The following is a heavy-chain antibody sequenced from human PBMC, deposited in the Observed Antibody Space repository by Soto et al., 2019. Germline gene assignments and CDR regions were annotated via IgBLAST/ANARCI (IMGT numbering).Heavy chain of an antibody. CDR2: ISHDGSNK. Sequence: GGSLRLSCAASGFTFSSYGMHWVRQAPGKGLEWVAVISHDGSNKYYADSVKGRFTISRDNSKNTLYLQMNSLRAEDTAVYYCASGRAGISYYYYYYGMDVWGQGTTVTVSS. J-gene: IGHJ6*02. D-gene: IGHD1-20*01. CDR1: GFTFSSYG. V-gene: IGHV3-30*03. CDR3: ASGRAGISYYYYYYGMDV.